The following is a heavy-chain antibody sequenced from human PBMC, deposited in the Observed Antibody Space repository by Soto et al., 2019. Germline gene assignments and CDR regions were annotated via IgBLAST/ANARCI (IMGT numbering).Heavy chain of an antibody. CDR2: MNPNSGNT. V-gene: IGHV1-8*01. CDR1: GYTFTSYD. CDR3: ARAEINSSSWAHYYYYGMDV. D-gene: IGHD6-13*01. J-gene: IGHJ6*02. Sequence: QVQLVQSGAEVKKPGASVKVSCKASGYTFTSYDINWVRQATGQGLEWMGWMNPNSGNTGYAQKFQGRVTMTRNTSISTAYMGLSSLRSEDTAVYYCARAEINSSSWAHYYYYGMDVWGQGTTVTVSS.